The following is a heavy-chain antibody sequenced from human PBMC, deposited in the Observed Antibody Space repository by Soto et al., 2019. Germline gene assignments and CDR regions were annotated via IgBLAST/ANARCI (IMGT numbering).Heavy chain of an antibody. D-gene: IGHD1-7*01. J-gene: IGHJ6*03. V-gene: IGHV6-1*01. CDR3: AGTTSHHWLYMDV. CDR2: TYYRSRWYN. CDR1: GDSVSSNSAA. Sequence: VQLQESGPGLVKPSQTLSLSCVISGDSVSSNSAAWNWIRLSPSRGLEWLARTYYRSRWYNDYAVSVRSRITVNPDTSKNQFSLHLTSVTPEDTAVYYCAGTTSHHWLYMDVWGKGATVTVAS.